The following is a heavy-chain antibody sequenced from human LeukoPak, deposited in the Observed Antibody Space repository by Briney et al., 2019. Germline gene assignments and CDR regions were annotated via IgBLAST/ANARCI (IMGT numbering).Heavy chain of an antibody. V-gene: IGHV3-48*01. CDR1: GFTFSSYS. J-gene: IGHJ4*02. CDR2: ILSTGSTT. CDR3: ATGFWGYCSRNSCPLDN. Sequence: GGSLRLSCEASGFTFSSYSMNWVRQAPGKGLEGISYILSTGSTTYYADSVKGRFTISRDNANNSLSLQMSSLRAEDTAVYYCATGFWGYCSRNSCPLDNWGQGTLVTVAS. D-gene: IGHD2-2*01.